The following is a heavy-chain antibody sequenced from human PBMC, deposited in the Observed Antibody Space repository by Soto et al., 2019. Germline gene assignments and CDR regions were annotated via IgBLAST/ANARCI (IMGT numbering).Heavy chain of an antibody. D-gene: IGHD2-8*01. CDR1: GGSISSSSYY. V-gene: IGHV4-39*01. J-gene: IGHJ5*02. CDR2: IYYSGST. CDR3: ARQGNFGVLMVYAIPGWFDP. Sequence: QLQLQESGPGLVKPSETLSLTCTVSGGSISSSSYYRGWIRQPPGKGLEWIGSIYYSGSTYYNPSLKSRVTISVDTSKNQFSLKLSSVTAADTAVYYCARQGNFGVLMVYAIPGWFDPWGQGTLVTVSS.